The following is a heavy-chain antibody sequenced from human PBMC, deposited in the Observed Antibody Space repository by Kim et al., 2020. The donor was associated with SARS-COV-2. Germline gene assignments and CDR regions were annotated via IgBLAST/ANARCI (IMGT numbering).Heavy chain of an antibody. CDR3: ARGPYSSFNYFDY. D-gene: IGHD6-6*01. Sequence: YNPSRKSRVTISVDRSKNQFSLKLSSVTAADTAVYYCARGPYSSFNYFDYWGQGTLVTVSS. J-gene: IGHJ4*02. V-gene: IGHV4-30-2*01.